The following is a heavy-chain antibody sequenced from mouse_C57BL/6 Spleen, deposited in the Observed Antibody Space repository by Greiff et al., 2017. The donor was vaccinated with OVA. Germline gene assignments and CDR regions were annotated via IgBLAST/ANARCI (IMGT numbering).Heavy chain of an antibody. CDR1: GYTFTDYN. D-gene: IGHD2-1*01. Sequence: DVKLVESGPELVKPGASVKMSCKASGYTFTDYNMHWVKQSHGKSLEWIGYINPNNGGTSYNQKFKGKATLTVNKSSSTAYMELRSLTSEDSAVYYCARGDLLFDYWGQGTTLTVSS. CDR3: ARGDLLFDY. V-gene: IGHV1-22*01. CDR2: INPNNGGT. J-gene: IGHJ2*01.